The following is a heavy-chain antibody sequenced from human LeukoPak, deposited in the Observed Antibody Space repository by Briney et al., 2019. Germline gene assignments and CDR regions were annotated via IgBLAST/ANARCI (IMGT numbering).Heavy chain of an antibody. CDR2: IYYSGST. V-gene: IGHV4-31*11. CDR3: ARGGNYFDY. CDR1: GGSFSGYY. Sequence: PSETLSLTCAVYGGSFSGYYWSWIRQHPGKGLEWIGYIYYSGSTYYNPSLKSRVTISVDTSKNQFSLKLSSVTAADTAVYYCARGGNYFDYWGQGTLVTVSS. J-gene: IGHJ4*02. D-gene: IGHD3-16*01.